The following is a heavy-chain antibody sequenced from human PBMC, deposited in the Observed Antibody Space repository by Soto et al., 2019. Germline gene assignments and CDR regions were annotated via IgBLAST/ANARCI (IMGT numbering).Heavy chain of an antibody. CDR3: ARAAMGTLDY. CDR1: GFTIRDNY. J-gene: IGHJ4*02. CDR2: ISGSGDST. Sequence: PGGSLRLSCAASGFTIRDNYMSWIRQAPGKGLEWVSTISGSGDSTYYADSVKGRFTISRDNAKNTLYLQMNSLRAEDTAVYYCARAAMGTLDYWGQGTVVTVSS. V-gene: IGHV3-11*04. D-gene: IGHD7-27*01.